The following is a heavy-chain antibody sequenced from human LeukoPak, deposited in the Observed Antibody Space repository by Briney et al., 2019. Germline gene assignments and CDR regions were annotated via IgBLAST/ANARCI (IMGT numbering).Heavy chain of an antibody. CDR2: INHSGST. CDR3: AKDLSRSTSCRTLDY. D-gene: IGHD2-2*01. CDR1: GGSFSGYY. V-gene: IGHV4-34*01. Sequence: SETLSLTCAVYGGSFSGYYWSWIRQPPGKGLEWIGEINHSGSTNYNPSLKSRVTISVDTSKNQFSLKLSSVTAADTAVYYCAKDLSRSTSCRTLDYWGQGTLVTVSS. J-gene: IGHJ4*02.